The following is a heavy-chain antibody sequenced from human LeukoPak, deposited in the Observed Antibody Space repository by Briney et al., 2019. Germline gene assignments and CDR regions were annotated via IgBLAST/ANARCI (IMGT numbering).Heavy chain of an antibody. Sequence: ASVKVSCKTSGYTFTSYYIHWVRQAPGQGLEWMGIINPSGGSTSYAQKFQGRVTMTRDTSTSTVYMYLSSLRSEDTAVYYCARDSFYGVVDYWGQGTLVTVSS. CDR3: ARDSFYGVVDY. CDR2: INPSGGST. J-gene: IGHJ4*02. CDR1: GYTFTSYY. D-gene: IGHD4-17*01. V-gene: IGHV1-46*01.